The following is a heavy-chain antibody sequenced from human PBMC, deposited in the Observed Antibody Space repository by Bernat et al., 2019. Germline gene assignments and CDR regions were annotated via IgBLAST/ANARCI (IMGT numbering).Heavy chain of an antibody. D-gene: IGHD6-6*01. CDR3: ARDGSELVHAIDY. CDR1: GFTFSSYG. V-gene: IGHV3-33*01. J-gene: IGHJ4*02. Sequence: QVQLVESGGGVVQPGRSLRLSCAASGFTFSSYGMHWVRQAPGKGLEWVAVIWYDGSNKNYADSVKGRFTISRDNSKNTLYLQMNSLRAEDTAVYYCARDGSELVHAIDYWGQGTLVTVSS. CDR2: IWYDGSNK.